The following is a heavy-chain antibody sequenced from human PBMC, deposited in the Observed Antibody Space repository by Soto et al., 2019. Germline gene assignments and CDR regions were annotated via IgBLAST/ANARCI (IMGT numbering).Heavy chain of an antibody. CDR2: ISAYNRNT. CDR3: ARVRQRPGGNPYYFDY. CDR1: GYTFINYA. J-gene: IGHJ4*02. V-gene: IGHV1-18*01. Sequence: ASVKVSCKASGYTFINYAFSWVRQAPGQGLEWMGWISAYNRNTIYAQKLQGRVTMTTDTSTSTAYMELESLRSDDTAVYYCARVRQRPGGNPYYFDYWGLGTLVTVSS. D-gene: IGHD2-15*01.